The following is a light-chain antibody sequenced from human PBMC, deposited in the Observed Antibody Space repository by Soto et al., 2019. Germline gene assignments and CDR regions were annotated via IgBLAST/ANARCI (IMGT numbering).Light chain of an antibody. CDR1: QSVSSN. Sequence: EIVMTQSPATLSVSPRERATLYCRTSQSVSSNLAWYQQKPGQAPRLLISGASTRATGIPARFSGSGSGTEFTLTISSLQSEDFAVYYCQQYNNWPPGTFGGGTKVDIK. CDR3: QQYNNWPPGT. V-gene: IGKV3D-15*01. J-gene: IGKJ4*01. CDR2: GAS.